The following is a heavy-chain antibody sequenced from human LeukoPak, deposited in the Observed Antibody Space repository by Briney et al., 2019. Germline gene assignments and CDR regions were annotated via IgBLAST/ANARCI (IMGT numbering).Heavy chain of an antibody. CDR1: GGSFSGYY. D-gene: IGHD5/OR15-5a*01. CDR3: ARDLRHLDP. CDR2: INHSGST. J-gene: IGHJ5*02. V-gene: IGHV4-34*01. Sequence: SETLSLTCAVYGGSFSGYYWSWIRQPPGKGLEWIGEINHSGSTNYNPSLKSRVTISVDTSKNQFSLKLSSVTAADTAVYYCARDLRHLDPWGKGTLVTVSS.